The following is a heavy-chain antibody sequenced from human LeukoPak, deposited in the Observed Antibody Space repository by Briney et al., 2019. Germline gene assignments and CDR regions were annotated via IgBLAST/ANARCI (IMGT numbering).Heavy chain of an antibody. Sequence: GESLQTSTKGAGYSFTSYCNGWVLQMPGKGLEWMGIIYPGDSDTRYTPSFQGQVTISADKSISTAYLQWSSLKASDTAMYYCARCRTDCLGFDYWAQGTLVTVSS. CDR3: ARCRTDCLGFDY. CDR2: IYPGDSDT. V-gene: IGHV5-51*01. D-gene: IGHD2-21*01. J-gene: IGHJ4*02. CDR1: GYSFTSYC.